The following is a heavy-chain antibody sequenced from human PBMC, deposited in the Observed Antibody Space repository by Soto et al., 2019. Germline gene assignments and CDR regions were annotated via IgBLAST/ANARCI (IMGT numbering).Heavy chain of an antibody. Sequence: GGSLRLSCAASGFTFDDYAMHWVRQAPGKGLEWVSGISWNSGSIGYADSVKGRFTISRDNAKNSLYLQMNSLRAEDTALYYCAKDITLDSSGHLVNWGQGTLVTSPQ. J-gene: IGHJ4*02. V-gene: IGHV3-9*01. CDR2: ISWNSGSI. D-gene: IGHD3-22*01. CDR1: GFTFDDYA. CDR3: AKDITLDSSGHLVN.